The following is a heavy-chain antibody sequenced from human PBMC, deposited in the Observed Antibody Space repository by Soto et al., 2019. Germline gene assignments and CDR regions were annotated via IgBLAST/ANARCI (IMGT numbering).Heavy chain of an antibody. Sequence: SETLSLTCTVSGGSISSGGYYWSWIRQHPGKGLEWIGYIYYSGSTYHNPSLKSRVTISVDTSKNQFSLKLSSVTAADTAVYYCAIAKRYYDSSGYYCGAFDIWGQGTMVTV. CDR1: GGSISSGGYY. D-gene: IGHD3-22*01. J-gene: IGHJ3*02. CDR2: IYYSGST. V-gene: IGHV4-31*03. CDR3: AIAKRYYDSSGYYCGAFDI.